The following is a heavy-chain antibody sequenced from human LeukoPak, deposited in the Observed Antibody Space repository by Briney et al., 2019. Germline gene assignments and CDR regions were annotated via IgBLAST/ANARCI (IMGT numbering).Heavy chain of an antibody. CDR1: GLTVSSTS. CDR2: INPDGNKK. Sequence: PGGSLRLSCAASGLTVSSTSMTWVRQAPGKGLEWVASINPDGNKKYSADSVKGRFTISRDDAENSLYLQMNSLRVEDTAFYYCARDLAYSRLDYWGQGMLVTVSS. D-gene: IGHD5-18*01. J-gene: IGHJ4*02. V-gene: IGHV3-7*01. CDR3: ARDLAYSRLDY.